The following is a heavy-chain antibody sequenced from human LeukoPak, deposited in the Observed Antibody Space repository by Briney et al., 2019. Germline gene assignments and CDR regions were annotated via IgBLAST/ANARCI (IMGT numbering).Heavy chain of an antibody. D-gene: IGHD4/OR15-4a*01. V-gene: IGHV3-7*01. CDR1: GFTFSRYW. J-gene: IGHJ4*02. Sequence: GGSLRLSCAGSGFTFSRYWMNWVRQAPGKGLEWLAYIKDDGTEKYYVDSVKGRFTISRDNAKDSLYLQLNSLRVEDTAVYYCARILSGRDYGECFDHWGRGTLVTVSS. CDR3: ARILSGRDYGECFDH. CDR2: IKDDGTEK.